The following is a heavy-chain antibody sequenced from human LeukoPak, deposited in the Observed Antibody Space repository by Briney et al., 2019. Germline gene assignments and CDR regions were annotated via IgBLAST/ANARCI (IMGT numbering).Heavy chain of an antibody. D-gene: IGHD6-25*01. Sequence: GGSLRLSCAASGFTFRSYAMSWVRQAPGKGLEWVSVISGSGGSTYYAESVKGRFTISRDNSKSTLYLQMNSVTAEDTAVYYCAKEIGAAVYFDYWGQGTPVTVSS. V-gene: IGHV3-23*01. CDR3: AKEIGAAVYFDY. CDR2: ISGSGGST. CDR1: GFTFRSYA. J-gene: IGHJ4*02.